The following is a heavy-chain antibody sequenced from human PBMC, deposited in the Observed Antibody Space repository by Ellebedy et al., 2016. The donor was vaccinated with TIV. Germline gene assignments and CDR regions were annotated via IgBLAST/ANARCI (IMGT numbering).Heavy chain of an antibody. CDR2: INAGNGNT. D-gene: IGHD2-15*01. Sequence: ASVKVSCKASGYTFTSYGISWVRQAPGQRLEWMGWINAGNGNTKYSQKFQGRVTITRDTSASTAYMELSSLRSEDTAVYYCARAFLLVVAATDNWFDPWGQGTLVTVSS. CDR3: ARAFLLVVAATDNWFDP. J-gene: IGHJ5*02. CDR1: GYTFTSYG. V-gene: IGHV1-3*01.